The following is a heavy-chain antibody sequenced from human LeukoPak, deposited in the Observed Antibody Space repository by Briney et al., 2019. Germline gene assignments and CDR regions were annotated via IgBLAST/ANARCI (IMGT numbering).Heavy chain of an antibody. CDR1: GGSISSGGYY. D-gene: IGHD1-1*01. J-gene: IGHJ5*02. CDR3: ARGRLEPTKFDP. CDR2: IYHSGST. Sequence: KTSETLSLTCTVSGGSISSGGYYWSWIRQPPGKGLEWIGYIYHSGSTYYNPSLKSRVTISVDRSKNQFSLKLSSVTAADTAVYYCARGRLEPTKFDPWGQGTLVTVSS. V-gene: IGHV4-30-2*01.